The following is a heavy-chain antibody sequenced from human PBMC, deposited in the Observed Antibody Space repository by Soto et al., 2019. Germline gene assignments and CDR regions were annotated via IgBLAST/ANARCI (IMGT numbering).Heavy chain of an antibody. CDR3: ARHKVKSISWVNAFDI. Sequence: SETLSLTCTVSGGSISSYYWSWIRQPPGKGLEWIGYIYHSGSTTSNASLKSRVTISVDTWKNQFSLNLRSVTAADTAIYYCARHKVKSISWVNAFDIWGQGTVVTVSS. V-gene: IGHV4-59*08. CDR2: IYHSGST. D-gene: IGHD6-13*01. CDR1: GGSISSYY. J-gene: IGHJ3*02.